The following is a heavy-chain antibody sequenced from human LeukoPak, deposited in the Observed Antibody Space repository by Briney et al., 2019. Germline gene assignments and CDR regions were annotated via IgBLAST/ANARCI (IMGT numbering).Heavy chain of an antibody. Sequence: SETLYVTCTVTGGTITSGSYYWGWIRQPAGQGLEWIGRIYTSGSTNYNPSLKSRVTISVDTSKNQFSLKLSSVTAADTAVYYCARDLYYYDSSGYYLWGFDIWGQGTMVTVSS. J-gene: IGHJ3*02. CDR3: ARDLYYYDSSGYYLWGFDI. D-gene: IGHD3-22*01. CDR2: IYTSGST. CDR1: GGTITSGSYY. V-gene: IGHV4-61*02.